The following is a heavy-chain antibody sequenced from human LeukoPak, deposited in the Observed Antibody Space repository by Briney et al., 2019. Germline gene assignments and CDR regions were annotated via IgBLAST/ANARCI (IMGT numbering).Heavy chain of an antibody. D-gene: IGHD3-10*01. CDR2: ISSSSSWI. J-gene: IGHJ4*02. CDR3: VRDRSRFGESD. Sequence: GGSLRLSCAASEFSFSSYSMNWVRQAPGKGLEWVSSISSSSSWIFYADSVKGRFTISRDNAKNSLYLQMNSLIAEDTALYYCVRDRSRFGESDWGQGTLVTVSS. CDR1: EFSFSSYS. V-gene: IGHV3-21*01.